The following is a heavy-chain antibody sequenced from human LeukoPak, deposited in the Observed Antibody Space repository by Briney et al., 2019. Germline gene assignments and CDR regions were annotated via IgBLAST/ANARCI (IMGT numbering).Heavy chain of an antibody. J-gene: IGHJ4*02. CDR2: IYPGDSDT. CDR3: ARLLQYCSSASCRDY. V-gene: IGHV5-51*01. CDR1: GYSFNDYW. D-gene: IGHD2-2*01. Sequence: GESLKISCKGSGYSFNDYWIGRVRQMPGKGLEWMGIIYPGDSDTRYSPSFQGQVTISADKSITTAYLQWSSLKASDTAMYYCARLLQYCSSASCRDYWGQGTLVTVSS.